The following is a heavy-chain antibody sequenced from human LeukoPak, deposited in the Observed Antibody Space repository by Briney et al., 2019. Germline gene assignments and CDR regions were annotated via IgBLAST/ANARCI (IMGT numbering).Heavy chain of an antibody. J-gene: IGHJ4*02. V-gene: IGHV3-64*01. CDR2: ISSNGGST. CDR3: ARDLYRIVVAPHYFDY. Sequence: PGGSLRLSCAASGFTFSSYAMHWVRQAPGKGLEYVSAISSNGGSTYYANSVKGRFTISRDNAKNSLYLQMNSLRAEDTAVYYCARDLYRIVVAPHYFDYWGQGTLVTVSS. CDR1: GFTFSSYA. D-gene: IGHD3-22*01.